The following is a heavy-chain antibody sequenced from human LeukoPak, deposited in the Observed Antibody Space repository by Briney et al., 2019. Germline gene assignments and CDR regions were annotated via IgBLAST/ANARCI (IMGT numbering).Heavy chain of an antibody. CDR2: INSGSTTI. Sequence: GGSLRLSCAASGFTSSNYHMNWVRQTPGKGLEWISYINSGSTTIYYADSVKGRFTISRDNAKNSVYLQMNSLRAEDTAVYFCARTASGSFSIWGQGTLVTVSS. V-gene: IGHV3-48*04. CDR3: ARTASGSFSI. D-gene: IGHD1-26*01. J-gene: IGHJ4*02. CDR1: GFTSSNYH.